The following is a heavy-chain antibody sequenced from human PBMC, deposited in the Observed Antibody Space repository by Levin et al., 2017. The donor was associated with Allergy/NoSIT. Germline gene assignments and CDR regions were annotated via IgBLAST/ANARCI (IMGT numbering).Heavy chain of an antibody. CDR1: GGTFSSYA. V-gene: IGHV1-69*06. Sequence: GASVKVSCKASGGTFSSYAISWVRQAPGQGLEWMGGIIPIFGTANYAQTLQGRVTITADKSTSTAYMELSSLRSEDTAVYSCARVAAAGGKYNWFDPWGQGTLVTVSS. CDR3: ARVAAAGGKYNWFDP. J-gene: IGHJ5*02. CDR2: IIPIFGTA. D-gene: IGHD6-13*01.